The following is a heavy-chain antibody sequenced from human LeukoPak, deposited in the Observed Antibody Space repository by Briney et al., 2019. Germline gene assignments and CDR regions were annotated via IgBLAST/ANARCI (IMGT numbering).Heavy chain of an antibody. V-gene: IGHV3-23*01. D-gene: IGHD1-26*01. CDR1: GFTFRNYA. Sequence: GGSLRLSCLVSGFTFRNYAMIWVRQAPGKGLEWVSTFSGTGAGTFYADSVKGRFTISRDDSQKILYLQMNSLRAEDTAIYYCAKDPGSGTYFPGYYFDSWGQGTLVTVSS. J-gene: IGHJ4*02. CDR2: FSGTGAGT. CDR3: AKDPGSGTYFPGYYFDS.